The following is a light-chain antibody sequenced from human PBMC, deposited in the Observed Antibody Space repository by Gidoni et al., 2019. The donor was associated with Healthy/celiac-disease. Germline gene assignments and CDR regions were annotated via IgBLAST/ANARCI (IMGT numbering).Light chain of an antibody. Sequence: QSVLTQPPSASGTPGQRVTSSCSGSSSNIGSNTVNWYQQLPGTAPKLLIYSNNQRPSGVPDRFSGSKSGTSASLAIRGLQSEDEADYYCAAWDDSLNGPVFGGGTKLTVL. CDR2: SNN. J-gene: IGLJ3*02. V-gene: IGLV1-44*01. CDR1: SSNIGSNT. CDR3: AAWDDSLNGPV.